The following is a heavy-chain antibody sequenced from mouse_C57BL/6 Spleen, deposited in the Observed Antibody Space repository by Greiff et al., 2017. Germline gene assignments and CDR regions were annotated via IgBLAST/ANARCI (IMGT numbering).Heavy chain of an antibody. CDR2: IRNKANGYTT. J-gene: IGHJ4*01. D-gene: IGHD1-1*01. Sequence: EVKLVESGGGLVQPGGSLSLSCAASGFTFTDYYMSWVRQPPGQALEWLGFIRNKANGYTTEYSASVKGRFTISRDNSQSILYLQMNALRAEDSATYYCARWGTVVATDYAMDYWGQGTSVTVSS. V-gene: IGHV7-3*01. CDR3: ARWGTVVATDYAMDY. CDR1: GFTFTDYY.